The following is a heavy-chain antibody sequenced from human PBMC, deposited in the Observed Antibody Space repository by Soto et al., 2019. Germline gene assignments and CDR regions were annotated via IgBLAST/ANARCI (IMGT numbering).Heavy chain of an antibody. J-gene: IGHJ4*02. CDR3: AKPSDFWSGYDYYFDY. V-gene: IGHV3-23*01. CDR2: ISGSGGST. Sequence: GGSLRLSCAASGFTFSSYAMSWVRQAPGKGLEWVSAISGSGGSTYYADSVKGRFTISRDNSKNTLYLQMNSLRAEDTAVYYCAKPSDFWSGYDYYFDYWGQGTLVTVSS. CDR1: GFTFSSYA. D-gene: IGHD3-3*01.